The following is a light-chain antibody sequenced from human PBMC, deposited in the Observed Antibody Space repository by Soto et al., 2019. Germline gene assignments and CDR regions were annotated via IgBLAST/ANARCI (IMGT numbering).Light chain of an antibody. CDR2: EVR. V-gene: IGLV2-14*01. J-gene: IGLJ2*01. CDR1: SSDVGSYNY. Sequence: QSVLTQPASVSGSPGQSITISCTGTSSDVGSYNYVSWYQQHPGKAPKLMIYEVRNRPSGVSDRFSGSKSGKTASLTIFGLQAEDEADYYCSSYTTSTTQVFGGGTQLTV. CDR3: SSYTTSTTQV.